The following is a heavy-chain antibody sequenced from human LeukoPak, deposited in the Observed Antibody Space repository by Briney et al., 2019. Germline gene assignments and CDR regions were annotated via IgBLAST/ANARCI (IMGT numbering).Heavy chain of an antibody. J-gene: IGHJ5*02. D-gene: IGHD4-23*01. CDR2: IYTSGST. CDR3: ARHHDYGGNLFWFDP. Sequence: SETLSLTCAVSGGSISSYYWSWIRQPAGKGLEWIGRIYTSGSTNYNPSLKSRVTMSVDTSKNQFSLKLSSVTAADTAVYYCARHHDYGGNLFWFDPWGQGTLVTVSS. V-gene: IGHV4-4*07. CDR1: GGSISSYY.